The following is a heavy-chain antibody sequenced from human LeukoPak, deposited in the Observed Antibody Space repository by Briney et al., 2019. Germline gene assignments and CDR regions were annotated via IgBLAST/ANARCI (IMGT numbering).Heavy chain of an antibody. V-gene: IGHV3-30*03. CDR3: ARDGPQLVPKFDY. D-gene: IGHD6-13*01. CDR2: ISKDGSKK. CDR1: GLTFSSYG. Sequence: PGGSLRLSCPDSGLTFSSYGMHWVRQAPGKGLEWVAIISKDGSKKYHADSVKGRFTISRDNAKNSLYLQMNSLRAEDTAVYYCARDGPQLVPKFDYWGQGTPVTVSS. J-gene: IGHJ4*02.